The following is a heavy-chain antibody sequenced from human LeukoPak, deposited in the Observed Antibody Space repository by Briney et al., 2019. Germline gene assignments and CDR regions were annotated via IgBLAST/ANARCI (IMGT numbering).Heavy chain of an antibody. CDR2: MGGSGDSP. Sequence: GGSLRLSCTASGFTFSSYAMTWVRQAPGKGLEWASAMGGSGDSPKYADSVKGRFTMSRDSSKNTVYLQMNSLRPEDTALYYCARDWSADYWGQGTLVTVSS. V-gene: IGHV3-23*01. CDR1: GFTFSSYA. CDR3: ARDWSADY. J-gene: IGHJ4*02.